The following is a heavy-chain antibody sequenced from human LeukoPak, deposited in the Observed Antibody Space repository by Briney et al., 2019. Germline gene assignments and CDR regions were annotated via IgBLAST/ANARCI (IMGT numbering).Heavy chain of an antibody. D-gene: IGHD6-19*01. V-gene: IGHV1-2*04. CDR1: GYTFTGYY. Sequence: ASVKVSCKASGYTFTGYYMHWVRQAPGQGLEWMGWINPNSGGTNYAQKFRGWVTMTRDTSISTAYMELSRLRSDDTAVYYCAREFWLVRPRGMDVWGKGTTVTVSS. CDR2: INPNSGGT. J-gene: IGHJ6*04. CDR3: AREFWLVRPRGMDV.